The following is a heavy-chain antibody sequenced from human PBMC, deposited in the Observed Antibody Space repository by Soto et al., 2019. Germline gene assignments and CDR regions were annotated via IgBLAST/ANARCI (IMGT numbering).Heavy chain of an antibody. D-gene: IGHD4-17*01. CDR3: AHRGYGNYPRDNWFDP. Sequence: SGPTLVNPTQTLTLTCSFSGFSLRTGGRGVGWIRQPPGKALEWLALIYWNDDERYSPSLKSRLTITKGTSKNQVVLTMTNMDPVDTATYYCAHRGYGNYPRDNWFDPWGQGTLVTVYS. V-gene: IGHV2-5*01. CDR2: IYWNDDE. CDR1: GFSLRTGGRG. J-gene: IGHJ5*02.